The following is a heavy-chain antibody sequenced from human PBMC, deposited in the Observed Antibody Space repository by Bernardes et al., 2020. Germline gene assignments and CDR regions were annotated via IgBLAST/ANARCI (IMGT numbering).Heavy chain of an antibody. CDR1: GGSFSGYY. V-gene: IGHV4-34*01. CDR2: INHSGST. J-gene: IGHJ3*02. D-gene: IGHD4-17*01. CDR3: ASGRIGYGDYGEPGYAFDI. Sequence: SETLSLTCAVYGGSFSGYYWSWIRQPPGKGLEWIGEINHSGSTNYNPSLKSRVTISVDTSKNQFSLKLSSVTAADTAVYYCASGRIGYGDYGEPGYAFDIWGQGTMVTVSS.